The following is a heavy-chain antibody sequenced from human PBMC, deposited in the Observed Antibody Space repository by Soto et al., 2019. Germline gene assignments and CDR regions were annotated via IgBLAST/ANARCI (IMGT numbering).Heavy chain of an antibody. D-gene: IGHD2-15*01. CDR3: ARVDCTGGTCCSLDN. CDR2: IYYSGTT. Sequence: SETLSLTCTVSGDSIGSGGHYWSWIRQAPGKGLEWIGHIYYSGTTYHNPSLKSRVTMSVDRSKNQFSLNLSSVTAADTAVYFCARVDCTGGTCCSLDNWGQGTLVTVSS. J-gene: IGHJ4*02. CDR1: GDSIGSGGHY. V-gene: IGHV4-31*03.